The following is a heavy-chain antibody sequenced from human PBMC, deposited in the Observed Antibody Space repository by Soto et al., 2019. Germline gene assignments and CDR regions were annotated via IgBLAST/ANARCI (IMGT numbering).Heavy chain of an antibody. CDR2: INGDGTTT. Sequence: GGSLRLSCAASGFTFSTYWMHWVRQVPGKGLVWVSRINGDGTTTSYADSVKGRFTITRDNGKKMLYLQMNSLRAEDTAVYYCAEDATRTNGWYHFDYWGQGALVTVSS. CDR3: AEDATRTNGWYHFDY. D-gene: IGHD6-19*01. CDR1: GFTFSTYW. J-gene: IGHJ4*02. V-gene: IGHV3-74*01.